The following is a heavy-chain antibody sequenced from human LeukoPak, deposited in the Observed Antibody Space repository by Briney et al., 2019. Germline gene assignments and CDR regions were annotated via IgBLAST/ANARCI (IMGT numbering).Heavy chain of an antibody. V-gene: IGHV1-2*04. CDR2: INPNSGGT. J-gene: IGHJ6*02. Sequence: ASVKVSCKASGYTFTSYDINWVRQATGQGLEWMGWINPNSGGTNYAQKFQGWVTMTRDTSISTAYMELSRLRSDDTAVYYCARDTPSSGYYSGPPPRYGMDVWGQGTTVTVSS. CDR3: ARDTPSSGYYSGPPPRYGMDV. D-gene: IGHD3-22*01. CDR1: GYTFTSYD.